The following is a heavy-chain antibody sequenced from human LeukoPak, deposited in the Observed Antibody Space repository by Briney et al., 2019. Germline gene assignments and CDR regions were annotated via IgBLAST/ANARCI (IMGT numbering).Heavy chain of an antibody. D-gene: IGHD1-26*01. CDR2: IYYSGST. V-gene: IGHV4-59*08. J-gene: IGHJ4*02. CDR1: GGSISSYY. CDR3: AGQRGHIVGATYDY. Sequence: SETLSLTCTVSGGSISSYYWSWIRQPPGKGLEWIGYIYYSGSTNYNPSLKSRVTISVDTSKNQFFLKMTSMTAADTAVYYRAGQRGHIVGATYDYWGQGTLVTVSS.